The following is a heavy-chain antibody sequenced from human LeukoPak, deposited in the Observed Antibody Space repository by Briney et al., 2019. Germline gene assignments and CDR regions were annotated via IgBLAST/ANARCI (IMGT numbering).Heavy chain of an antibody. D-gene: IGHD3-3*01. CDR2: ISGSGGST. CDR3: AKDLPNHRPTAYDFWSGYSYYYYYGMDV. J-gene: IGHJ6*02. V-gene: IGHV3-23*01. Sequence: PGGSLRLSCAASGFTFSSYAMSWVRQAPGKGLEWVSAISGSGGSTYYADSVKGRFTISRDSSKNTLYLQMNSLRAEDTAVYYCAKDLPNHRPTAYDFWSGYSYYYYYGMDVWGQGTTVTVSS. CDR1: GFTFSSYA.